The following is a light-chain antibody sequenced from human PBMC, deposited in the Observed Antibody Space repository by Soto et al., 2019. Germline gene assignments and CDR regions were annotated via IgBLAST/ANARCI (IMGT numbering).Light chain of an antibody. Sequence: DIVLTQSPATLSLSPGEGATLSCRASQSVSTRLAWYQQKPGQAPRLLIYDISTRAPGIPARFSGSGSATDFTLTISSLEPDDFAIYHCQQRSHWPPVTFGQGTRLEI. J-gene: IGKJ5*01. CDR2: DIS. CDR3: QQRSHWPPVT. V-gene: IGKV3-11*01. CDR1: QSVSTR.